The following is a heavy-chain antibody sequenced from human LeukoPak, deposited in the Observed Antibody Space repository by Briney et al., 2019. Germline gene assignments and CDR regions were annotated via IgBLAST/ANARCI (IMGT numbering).Heavy chain of an antibody. CDR1: GGTFSSYI. V-gene: IGHV1-69*05. J-gene: IGHJ4*02. D-gene: IGHD1-1*01. CDR2: IIPIFGTA. CDR3: ARGPELERFDY. Sequence: GASVKVSCKASGGTFSSYIISWVRQAPGQGLEWMGGIIPIFGTANYARKFQGRVTITTDESTSTAYMELSSLRSEDTAVYYCARGPELERFDYWRQGTLVTVSS.